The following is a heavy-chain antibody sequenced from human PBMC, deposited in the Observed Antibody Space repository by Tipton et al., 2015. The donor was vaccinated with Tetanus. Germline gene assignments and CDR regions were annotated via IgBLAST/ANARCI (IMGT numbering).Heavy chain of an antibody. Sequence: TLSLTCTVSGGSISSYYWSWIRQPPGKGLEWIGYIYYSGSTNYNPSLKSRVTISVDTSKNQFSLKLSSVTTADTAVYYCARGGRHDYGVQGWFDPWGQGTLVTVSS. CDR2: IYYSGST. V-gene: IGHV4-59*01. CDR1: GGSISSYY. D-gene: IGHD4-17*01. CDR3: ARGGRHDYGVQGWFDP. J-gene: IGHJ5*02.